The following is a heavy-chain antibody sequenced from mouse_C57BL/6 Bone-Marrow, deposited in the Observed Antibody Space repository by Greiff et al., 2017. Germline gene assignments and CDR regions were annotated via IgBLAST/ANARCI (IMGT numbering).Heavy chain of an antibody. Sequence: VQLQQSGAELVKPGASVKMSCKASGYTFTSYSMHWVKQRPGQGLEWIGNISPGSGCTNYNEKFKDKATLTADKSSSTAYMQLSSLTSEDSAVYCCARARVPRFFDVWGPGTTLTVSS. V-gene: IGHV1-7*01. J-gene: IGHJ2*01. CDR1: GYTFTSYS. CDR3: ARARVPRFFDV. CDR2: ISPGSGCT.